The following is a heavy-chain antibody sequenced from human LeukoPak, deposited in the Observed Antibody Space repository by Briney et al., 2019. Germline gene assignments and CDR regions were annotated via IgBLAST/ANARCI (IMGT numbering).Heavy chain of an antibody. CDR3: ARALMLRGVEFDY. J-gene: IGHJ4*02. Sequence: PGGSLRLSCAAPGFTFSCYWMSWVRQAPGKGLEWGANIKEDESEKYYVDSVKGRFSISRDNAKNSLYLQMNSLRAEDTAVYYCARALMLRGVEFDYWGQGTLVTVSS. CDR2: IKEDESEK. D-gene: IGHD3-10*01. V-gene: IGHV3-7*01. CDR1: GFTFSCYW.